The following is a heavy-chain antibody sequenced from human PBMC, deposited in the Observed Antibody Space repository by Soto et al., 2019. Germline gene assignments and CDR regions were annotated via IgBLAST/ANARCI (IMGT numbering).Heavy chain of an antibody. CDR2: IQASGST. J-gene: IGHJ4*02. V-gene: IGHV4-61*01. D-gene: IGHD3-22*01. CDR1: GDSVSSGNYY. CDR3: MRTNSRGHWAAWY. Sequence: QVQLQESGPGLVKPSETLSLTCTVSGDSVSSGNYYWSWIRQPPGKGLEWIGYIQASGSTNFNPSLKRRVYISVDTSKIQFSLMLTYVTAADRAIYYCMRTNSRGHWAAWYWGQGTLVTVSS.